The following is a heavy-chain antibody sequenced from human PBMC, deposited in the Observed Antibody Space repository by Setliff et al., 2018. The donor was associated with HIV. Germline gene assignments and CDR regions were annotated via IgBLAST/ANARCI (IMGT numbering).Heavy chain of an antibody. CDR2: INPKSGDT. J-gene: IGHJ5*02. Sequence: ASVKVSCKASGYTFTYLFIHWVRLAPGRGLEWMGVINPKSGDTNYAQKFQGRVTMTRDTSISTAYMELSSLRSDDTAVYYCARCMTMTGNWFDPWGQGTLVTVSS. V-gene: IGHV1-2*02. D-gene: IGHD3-22*01. CDR3: ARCMTMTGNWFDP. CDR1: GYTFTYLF.